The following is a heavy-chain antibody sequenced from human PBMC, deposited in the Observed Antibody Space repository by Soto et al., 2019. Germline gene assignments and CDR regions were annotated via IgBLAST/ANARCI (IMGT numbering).Heavy chain of an antibody. D-gene: IGHD3-10*01. V-gene: IGHV3-33*01. J-gene: IGHJ3*01. CDR2: MFSDGRNK. CDR1: GFTLSTYG. Sequence: QVQLVESGGGVVQPGRSLRLSCAASGFTLSTYGFHWVRQAPGKGLEWVAVMFSDGRNKYYADSVKGRFTISRESSKNTLYLQMNSLRVEDTAVYYCVRDNYGGPGGGACEVWGQGTMVTVSS. CDR3: VRDNYGGPGGGACEV.